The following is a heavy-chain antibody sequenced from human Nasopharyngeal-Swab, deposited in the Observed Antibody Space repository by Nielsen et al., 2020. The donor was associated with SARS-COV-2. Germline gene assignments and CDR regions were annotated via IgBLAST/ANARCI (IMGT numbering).Heavy chain of an antibody. Sequence: SETLSLTCTVSGGSISDYYWSWIRQPPGKGLEWIGYIYYSGSTNYNPSLKSRVTISVDTSKNQFSLKLSSVTAADTAVYYCARDAGYGSGTGVDPWGQGTLVTVSS. V-gene: IGHV4-59*01. J-gene: IGHJ5*02. CDR1: GGSISDYY. CDR3: ARDAGYGSGTGVDP. CDR2: IYYSGST. D-gene: IGHD3-10*01.